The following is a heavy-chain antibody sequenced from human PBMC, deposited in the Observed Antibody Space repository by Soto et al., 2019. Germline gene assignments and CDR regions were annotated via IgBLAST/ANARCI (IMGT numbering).Heavy chain of an antibody. Sequence: EVQLVESGGGLVQPGGSLRLSCAASGFTVSDNYMNWVRQAPGKGLEWVAVIFRGTTSYADSVNGRFTISRDKSKHTLSLQISRARPEDTPVYYCARDVDRRDYDSTSYSVDHWGQGPLVAVSS. V-gene: IGHV3-66*01. D-gene: IGHD3-22*01. CDR1: GFTVSDNY. CDR2: IFRGTT. J-gene: IGHJ4*02. CDR3: ARDVDRRDYDSTSYSVDH.